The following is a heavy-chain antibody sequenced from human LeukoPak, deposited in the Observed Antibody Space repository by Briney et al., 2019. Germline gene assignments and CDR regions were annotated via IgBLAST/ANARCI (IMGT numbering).Heavy chain of an antibody. V-gene: IGHV3-11*04. CDR3: ASKQGDY. CDR2: IDYDGTGM. Sequence: GGSQRLSCAASGFPFSDNYMIWIRQAPGKGLEWVSYIDYDGTGMSYADSVKGRFTISRDNAKKSLYLQMNSLRAEDTAVYYCASKQGDYWGQGTLLTVSS. J-gene: IGHJ4*02. CDR1: GFPFSDNY.